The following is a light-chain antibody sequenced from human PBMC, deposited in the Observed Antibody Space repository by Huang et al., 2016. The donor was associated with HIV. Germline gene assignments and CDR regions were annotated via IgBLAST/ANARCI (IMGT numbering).Light chain of an antibody. Sequence: DIQMTQSPSSLSASVGDRVTITCRKNETITNYLNWYQQKPGKAPNLLIYGASSLQSGVPSRFIGSGSGTDFTLTISSLQPEDFATYYCQQSFSTLTFGGGTKVEIK. J-gene: IGKJ4*01. CDR1: ETITNY. CDR3: QQSFSTLT. CDR2: GAS. V-gene: IGKV1-39*01.